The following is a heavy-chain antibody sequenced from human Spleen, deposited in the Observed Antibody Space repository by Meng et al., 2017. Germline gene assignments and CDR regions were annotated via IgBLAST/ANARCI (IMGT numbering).Heavy chain of an antibody. CDR2: ISPNSGGT. CDR3: ARVPDSGYAYYFDY. CDR1: GYTFTDYY. J-gene: IGHJ4*02. V-gene: IGHV1-2*02. Sequence: ASVKVSCKASGYTFTDYYIHWVRQAPGQGLEWMGWISPNSGGTNYAQKFQGRVTMTTDTSTSTAYMELSSLRSEDTAVYYCARVPDSGYAYYFDYWGQGTLVTVSS. D-gene: IGHD5-12*01.